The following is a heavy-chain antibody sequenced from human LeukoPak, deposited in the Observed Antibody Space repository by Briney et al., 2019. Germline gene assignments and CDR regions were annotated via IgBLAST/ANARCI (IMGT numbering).Heavy chain of an antibody. CDR3: ARDGYSGDCGGDCHEYFQH. V-gene: IGHV1-69*01. CDR1: GSTFSSYA. D-gene: IGHD2-21*01. J-gene: IGHJ1*01. Sequence: SVKVSCKASGSTFSSYAISWVRQAPGQGLEWMGGIIPIFGTANYAQKFQGRVTITADESTSTAYMELSSLRSEDTAVYYCARDGYSGDCGGDCHEYFQHWGQGTLVTVSS. CDR2: IIPIFGTA.